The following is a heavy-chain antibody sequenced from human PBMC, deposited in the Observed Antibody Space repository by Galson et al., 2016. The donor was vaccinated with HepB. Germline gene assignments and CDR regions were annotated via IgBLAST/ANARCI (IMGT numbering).Heavy chain of an antibody. CDR1: GFTFSDYY. Sequence: SLRLSCAASGFTFSDYYMSWIRQAPGKGLEWVSYTTSSGSTIYYADSVKGRFTISRDNAKNSLYLQMNSLRAVDTAVYYCASRRYTGRGGYSSSWLREYWGQGTLVTVSS. D-gene: IGHD6-13*01. CDR2: TTSSGSTI. V-gene: IGHV3-11*01. J-gene: IGHJ4*02. CDR3: ASRRYTGRGGYSSSWLREY.